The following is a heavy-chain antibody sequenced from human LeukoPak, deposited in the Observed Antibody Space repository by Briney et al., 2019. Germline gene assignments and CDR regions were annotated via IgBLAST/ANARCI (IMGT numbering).Heavy chain of an antibody. V-gene: IGHV3-30*02. Sequence: GGSLRLSCAASGYTFSSYGMSWVRQAPGKGLEWVAFIRYDGSNKYYADSVKGRFTISRGNSKNTLNLQMNSLRAEDTAVYYCAKDPTHYRVWDYYETIGLSYWGQGTLVTVSS. CDR3: AKDPTHYRVWDYYETIGLSY. CDR2: IRYDGSNK. D-gene: IGHD3-22*01. J-gene: IGHJ4*02. CDR1: GYTFSSYG.